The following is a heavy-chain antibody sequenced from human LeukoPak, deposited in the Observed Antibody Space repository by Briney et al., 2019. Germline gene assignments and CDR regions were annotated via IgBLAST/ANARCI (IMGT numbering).Heavy chain of an antibody. D-gene: IGHD5-24*01. Sequence: GGSLRLSCVPSGITFSNSALSWVRQAPGKGLEWVSTITKSGDQTHYADSVRGRFTISRDIFKNTLYLQMNSLRAEDPAVYHCVKSAGKDGYRDVFDIWGQGTVVTVSS. CDR1: GITFSNSA. V-gene: IGHV3-23*01. CDR3: VKSAGKDGYRDVFDI. J-gene: IGHJ3*02. CDR2: ITKSGDQT.